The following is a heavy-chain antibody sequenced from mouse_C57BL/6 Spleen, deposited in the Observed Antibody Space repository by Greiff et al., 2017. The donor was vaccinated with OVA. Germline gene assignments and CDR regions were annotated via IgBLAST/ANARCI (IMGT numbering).Heavy chain of an antibody. CDR2: IYPGDGDT. CDR1: GYAFSSSW. V-gene: IGHV1-82*01. D-gene: IGHD2-4*01. Sequence: QVQLQQSGPELVKPGASVKISCKASGYAFSSSWMNWVKQRPGKGLEWIGRIYPGDGDTNYNGKLKGKATLTADKSSSTAYMQLSSMTSEDSAVYFCARGDYDPWFAYWGQGTLVTVSA. J-gene: IGHJ3*01. CDR3: ARGDYDPWFAY.